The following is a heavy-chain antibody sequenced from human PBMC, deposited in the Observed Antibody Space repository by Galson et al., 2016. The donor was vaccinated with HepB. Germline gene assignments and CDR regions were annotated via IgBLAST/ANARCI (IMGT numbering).Heavy chain of an antibody. CDR1: GFIFSRYG. Sequence: SLRLSCAASGFIFSRYGVAWVRQAPGKGLEWVSIISADGGSTHYADSLKGRFTISRDNAKNTLYLQMNRLRAEDTAVYFGVKGRSGGGSYAFDSWGQGALVTVSS. CDR2: ISADGGST. CDR3: VKGRSGGGSYAFDS. J-gene: IGHJ4*02. D-gene: IGHD4-23*01. V-gene: IGHV3-23*01.